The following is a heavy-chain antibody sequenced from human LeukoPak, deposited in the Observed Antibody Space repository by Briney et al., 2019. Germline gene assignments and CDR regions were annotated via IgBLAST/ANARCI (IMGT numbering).Heavy chain of an antibody. CDR2: MNPNSGNT. Sequence: GASVKVSCKASGYTFTSYDINWVRQATGQGLEWMGWMNPNSGNTGYAQKSHGRVTMTRNTSISTAYMELSSLRSEDTAVYYCARGVPYGDHAGDCWGQGTLVTVSS. J-gene: IGHJ4*02. CDR1: GYTFTSYD. CDR3: ARGVPYGDHAGDC. D-gene: IGHD4-17*01. V-gene: IGHV1-8*01.